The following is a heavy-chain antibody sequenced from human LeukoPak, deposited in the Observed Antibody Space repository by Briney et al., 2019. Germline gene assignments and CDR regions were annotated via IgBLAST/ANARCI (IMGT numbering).Heavy chain of an antibody. V-gene: IGHV3-64*01. J-gene: IGHJ4*02. CDR1: GFTFSSFA. D-gene: IGHD6-19*01. CDR2: IGSNGGST. Sequence: GGSLRLSCAASGFTFSSFAMHWVRQAPGKGLEYVSAIGSNGGSTFYANSVKGRFTISRDNAENTLYLQMGSLRAEDMAVYYCARAEAGHYFDYWGQGTLVTVSS. CDR3: ARAEAGHYFDY.